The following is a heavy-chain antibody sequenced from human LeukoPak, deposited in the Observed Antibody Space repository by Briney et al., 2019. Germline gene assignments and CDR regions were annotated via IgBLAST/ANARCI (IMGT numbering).Heavy chain of an antibody. J-gene: IGHJ6*03. Sequence: SETLSLTCTVSGDSISSYYWSWVRQPAGKGLEWIGRIYASGSSNYNPSLKSRITMSVDTSKNQFSLKLSSVTAADTAVYYCARCLNTYYYDNSGYSPEHYYMDVWGKGTTVIVSS. V-gene: IGHV4-4*07. CDR2: IYASGSS. D-gene: IGHD3-22*01. CDR1: GDSISSYY. CDR3: ARCLNTYYYDNSGYSPEHYYMDV.